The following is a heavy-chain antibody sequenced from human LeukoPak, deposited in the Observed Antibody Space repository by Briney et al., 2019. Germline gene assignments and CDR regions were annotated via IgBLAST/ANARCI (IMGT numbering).Heavy chain of an antibody. J-gene: IGHJ5*02. V-gene: IGHV2-5*02. CDR2: ISWDDNK. CDR3: SRRIVGGVDFFDP. CDR1: GFSLATNGVR. D-gene: IGHD2-8*02. Sequence: SGPTLVNPTQTLTLTCTFSGFSLATNGVRVGWIHQPPGKALEWLALISWDDNKYYSPSLESRLTIAKDTSKNQVVLVMTDMDPVDTATYYCSRRIVGGVDFFDPWGLGVLVTVSS.